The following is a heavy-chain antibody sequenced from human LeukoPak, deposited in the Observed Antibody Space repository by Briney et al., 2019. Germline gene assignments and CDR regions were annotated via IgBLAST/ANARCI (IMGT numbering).Heavy chain of an antibody. CDR3: ARPSGALRRDDAFDI. CDR2: ISSSGSTI. Sequence: GGSLRLSCAASGFTFSDYYMSWIRQAPGKGLEWVSYISSSGSTIYYADSVKGRFTISRDNAKNSLYLQMNSLRAEDTAVYYCARPSGALRRDDAFDIWGQETMVTVPS. J-gene: IGHJ3*02. D-gene: IGHD3-10*01. V-gene: IGHV3-11*04. CDR1: GFTFSDYY.